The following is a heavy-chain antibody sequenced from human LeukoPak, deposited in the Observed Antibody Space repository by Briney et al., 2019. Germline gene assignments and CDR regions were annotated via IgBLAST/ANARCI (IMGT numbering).Heavy chain of an antibody. CDR2: IKQDGSEK. D-gene: IGHD4-17*01. Sequence: PGGSLRLSCAASGFTFSSYWMSWVRQAPGKGLEWVANIKQDGSEKYYVDSVKGRFTISRDNAKNSLYLQMNSLRAEDAAVFYCARNGDFGDYLDYWGQGTLVTVSS. J-gene: IGHJ4*02. CDR3: ARNGDFGDYLDY. CDR1: GFTFSSYW. V-gene: IGHV3-7*05.